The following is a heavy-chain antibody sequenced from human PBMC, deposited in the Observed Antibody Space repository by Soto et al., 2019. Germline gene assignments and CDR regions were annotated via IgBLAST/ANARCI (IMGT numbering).Heavy chain of an antibody. Sequence: EVQLSESGGGLVQPGGSLRLSCAASGFTFSTYAMSWVRQAPGKGLEWVSVVSHTGGSTRYADSVRGRFTISRDNSKXXXXXXXXXXXXXXXXXXXXXXXXXXXXPSYRGLGDWGQGTLVTVSS. D-gene: IGHD1-26*01. J-gene: IGHJ4*02. CDR2: VSHTGGST. CDR3: XXXXXXXXPSYRGLGD. CDR1: GFTFSTYA. V-gene: IGHV3-23*01.